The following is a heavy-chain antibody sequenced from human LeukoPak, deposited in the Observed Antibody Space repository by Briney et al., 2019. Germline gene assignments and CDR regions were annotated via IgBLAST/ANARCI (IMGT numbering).Heavy chain of an antibody. Sequence: ASVKVSCKASGYTFTSYDINWVRQATGQGLEWMGWMNPNSGNTGYAQKFQGRVTMTRNTSISTAYMELSSLRSEDTAVYYCARGQKAQKSYYFDYWGQGTLVTVSS. CDR2: MNPNSGNT. CDR1: GYTFTSYD. V-gene: IGHV1-8*01. CDR3: ARGQKAQKSYYFDY. J-gene: IGHJ4*02.